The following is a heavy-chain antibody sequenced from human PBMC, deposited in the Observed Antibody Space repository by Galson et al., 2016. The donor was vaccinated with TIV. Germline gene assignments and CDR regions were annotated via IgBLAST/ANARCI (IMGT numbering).Heavy chain of an antibody. CDR3: ARVFESYAFDI. CDR2: ISYDGSEK. CDR1: GFTFSSYA. V-gene: IGHV3-30*04. Sequence: SLRLSCAASGFTFSSYALHWVRQAPGKGLEWVAFISYDGSEKEYADSVKGRLTISRDRSKNALYLQMRSLRVEDTAVYYCARVFESYAFDIWGYGTMVTVSS. J-gene: IGHJ3*02.